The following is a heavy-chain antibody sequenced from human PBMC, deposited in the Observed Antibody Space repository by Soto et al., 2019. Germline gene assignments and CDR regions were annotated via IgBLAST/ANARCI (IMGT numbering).Heavy chain of an antibody. CDR3: ARDRVCSSTSCNWFDP. CDR1: GYTFTSYG. V-gene: IGHV1-18*01. J-gene: IGHJ5*02. Sequence: ASVKVSCKASGYTFTSYGISWVRQAPGQGLEWMGWISAYNGNTNYAQKLQGRVTMTTDTSTSTAYMELRSLRSDDTAVYYCARDRVCSSTSCNWFDPWGQGTLVTVSS. D-gene: IGHD2-2*01. CDR2: ISAYNGNT.